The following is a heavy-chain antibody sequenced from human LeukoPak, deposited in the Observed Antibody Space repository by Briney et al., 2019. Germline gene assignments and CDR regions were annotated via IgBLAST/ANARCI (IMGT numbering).Heavy chain of an antibody. CDR2: INHSGST. Sequence: PSETLSLTCAVYGGSFSGYYWSWIRQPPGKGLEWIGEINHSGSTNYNPSLKSRVTISVDTSKNQFSLKLSSVTAADTAVYYCARGISPYCGGDCYSYWGQGTLVTVSS. D-gene: IGHD2-21*02. CDR3: ARGISPYCGGDCYSY. V-gene: IGHV4-34*01. J-gene: IGHJ4*02. CDR1: GGSFSGYY.